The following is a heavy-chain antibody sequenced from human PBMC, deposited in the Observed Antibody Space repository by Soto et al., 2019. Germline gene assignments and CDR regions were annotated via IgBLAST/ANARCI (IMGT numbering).Heavy chain of an antibody. CDR1: GYSISSGYY. D-gene: IGHD2-15*01. CDR3: ARGSYCSGGHSCTTWFDP. CDR2: IYHSGST. J-gene: IGHJ5*02. Sequence: SETLSLTCAVSGYSISSGYYWGWIRQPPGKGLEWIGSIYHSGSTYYNPSLKSRVTISVDTSKNQFSLELRSLMSDDTAIYFCARGSYCSGGHSCTTWFDPWGQGTLVTVSS. V-gene: IGHV4-38-2*01.